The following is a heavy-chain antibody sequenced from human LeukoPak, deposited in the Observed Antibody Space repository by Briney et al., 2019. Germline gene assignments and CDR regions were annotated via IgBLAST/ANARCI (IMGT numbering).Heavy chain of an antibody. Sequence: GGSLRLSCAASGFTFSGSAMHWVRQASGKGLEWVGRIRSKANSYATAYAASVKGRFTISRDDSKNTAYVQMNSLKTEDTAVYYCTRRYFDWLFVHWGQGTLVTVSS. V-gene: IGHV3-73*01. CDR2: IRSKANSYAT. CDR1: GFTFSGSA. J-gene: IGHJ4*02. D-gene: IGHD3-9*01. CDR3: TRRYFDWLFVH.